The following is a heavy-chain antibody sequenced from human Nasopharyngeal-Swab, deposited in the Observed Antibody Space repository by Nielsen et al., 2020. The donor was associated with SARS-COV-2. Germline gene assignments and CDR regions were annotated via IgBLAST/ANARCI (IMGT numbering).Heavy chain of an antibody. CDR1: GFTFDDYG. V-gene: IGHV3-20*04. CDR3: ARDPAEGFLEWLGGG. D-gene: IGHD3-3*01. CDR2: INWNGGST. J-gene: IGHJ4*02. Sequence: GESLKISCAASGFTFDDYGMSWVRQAPGKGLEWVSGINWNGGSTGYADSVKGRFTISRDNAKSSLYLQMNSLRAEDTAVYYCARDPAEGFLEWLGGGWGQGTLVTVSS.